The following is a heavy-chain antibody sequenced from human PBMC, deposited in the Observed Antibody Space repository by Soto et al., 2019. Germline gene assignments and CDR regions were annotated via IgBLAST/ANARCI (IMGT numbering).Heavy chain of an antibody. CDR2: ISAYNGNT. CDR3: AIASTSRGYSGYGDAFDI. V-gene: IGHV1-18*01. Sequence: ASVKVSCKASGYSFTSYGSSWVRQAPGQGLEWMGWISAYNGNTNYAQKLQGRVTMTTDTSTSTAYMELRSLRSDDTAVYYCAIASTSRGYSGYGDAFDIWGQGTMVTVSS. CDR1: GYSFTSYG. D-gene: IGHD5-12*01. J-gene: IGHJ3*02.